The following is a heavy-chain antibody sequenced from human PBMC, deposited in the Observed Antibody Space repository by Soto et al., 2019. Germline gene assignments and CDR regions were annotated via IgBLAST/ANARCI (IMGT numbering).Heavy chain of an antibody. CDR3: AKGGRDSSGYYYASYFDY. CDR1: GFTFSSYG. D-gene: IGHD3-22*01. J-gene: IGHJ4*02. V-gene: IGHV3-30*18. Sequence: QVQLVESGGGVVQPGRSLRLSCAASGFTFSSYGMHWVRQAPGKGLEWVAVISYDGSNKYYADSVKGRFTISRDNSKNTLYLQMNSLRAEDTAVYYCAKGGRDSSGYYYASYFDYWGQGTLVTVSS. CDR2: ISYDGSNK.